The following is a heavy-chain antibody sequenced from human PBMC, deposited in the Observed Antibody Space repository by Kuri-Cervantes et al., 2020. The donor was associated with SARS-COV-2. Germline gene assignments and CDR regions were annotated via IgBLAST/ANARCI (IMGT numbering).Heavy chain of an antibody. CDR3: ARGGLGGQLVDGMDV. Sequence: GGSLRLSCAASGFTYSSYSMNWVRQAPGEGLEWVSSISSSSSYIYYADSVKGRFTISRDNAKNSLYLQMNSLRAEDTAVYYCARGGLGGQLVDGMDVWGQGTTVTVSS. J-gene: IGHJ6*02. V-gene: IGHV3-21*01. CDR2: ISSSSSYI. CDR1: GFTYSSYS. D-gene: IGHD6-6*01.